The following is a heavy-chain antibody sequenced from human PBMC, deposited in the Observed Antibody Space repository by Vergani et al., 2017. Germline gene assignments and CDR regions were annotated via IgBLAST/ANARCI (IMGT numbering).Heavy chain of an antibody. CDR3: ARGHGGNSGWFDP. J-gene: IGHJ5*02. CDR1: GYIFSNFW. D-gene: IGHD4-23*01. CDR2: IYPGDSEV. V-gene: IGHV5-51*01. Sequence: EKQLVQSGSETKKPGESLKISCQAFGYIFSNFWIGWVRQRPGRGLEWMGIIYPGDSEVKSNPTFRGQVTISADKSISTAYLQWSSLKASDTAMYYCARGHGGNSGWFDPWGQGTLVTVSS.